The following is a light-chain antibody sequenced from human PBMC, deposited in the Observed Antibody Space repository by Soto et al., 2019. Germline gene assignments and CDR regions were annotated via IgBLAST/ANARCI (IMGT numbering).Light chain of an antibody. Sequence: DIQMTQSPSSLSASVGDRVTITCRASQTISYYLNWYQQKPGKAPKLLIYLASSLQGGVPSRFSGGGSGTDFTLTISSLQPEDFATYYCQQTYSTPITFGQGTRLEMK. V-gene: IGKV1-39*01. CDR1: QTISYY. J-gene: IGKJ5*01. CDR2: LAS. CDR3: QQTYSTPIT.